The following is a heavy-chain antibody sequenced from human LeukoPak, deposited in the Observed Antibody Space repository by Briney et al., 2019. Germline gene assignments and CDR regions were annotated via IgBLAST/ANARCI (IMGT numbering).Heavy chain of an antibody. V-gene: IGHV5-51*01. J-gene: IGHJ4*02. D-gene: IGHD2-21*01. CDR2: IYPDDSDT. CDR3: ARLNSDHSDY. Sequence: PGESLKISCKGSGYTFINYRVGWVRQTPEKGLEWMGIIYPDDSDTTYSPSFQGQVTISADKSISTAYLQWSSLKASDTAMYYCARLNSDHSDYWGQGTLVTVSS. CDR1: GYTFINYR.